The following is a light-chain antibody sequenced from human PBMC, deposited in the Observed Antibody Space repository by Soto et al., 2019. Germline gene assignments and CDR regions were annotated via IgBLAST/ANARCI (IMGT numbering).Light chain of an antibody. CDR3: QKLYTLPFT. J-gene: IGKJ5*01. CDR1: QSVSSY. Sequence: EIVLTQSLATLSLSPGERATLSCRASQSVSSYLAWYQQKPGQAPRILIYDESNRATGIPDRLSGSGSGTELTLTISGLLPEDFAAYHCQKLYTLPFTCGQGTRLEI. CDR2: DES. V-gene: IGKV3-11*01.